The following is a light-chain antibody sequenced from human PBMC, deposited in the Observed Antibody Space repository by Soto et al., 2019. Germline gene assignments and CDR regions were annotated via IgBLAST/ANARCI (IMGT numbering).Light chain of an antibody. Sequence: EIGLRQSPGTVSLSPGERDTLSCRASQSVSESYLAWYRQKPGQAPRLLIYRASLRVTGIPDRFSGSGSGTDFTLTISRLEPEDFAVYYCQHYGSSPPFTFGPGTKVEIK. CDR2: RAS. CDR3: QHYGSSPPFT. V-gene: IGKV3-20*01. CDR1: QSVSESY. J-gene: IGKJ3*01.